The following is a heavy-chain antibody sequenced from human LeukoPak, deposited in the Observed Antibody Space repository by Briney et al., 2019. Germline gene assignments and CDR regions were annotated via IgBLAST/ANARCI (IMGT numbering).Heavy chain of an antibody. D-gene: IGHD2-2*01. Sequence: GGSLRLSCAASGFTSSDYTMNWVRQAPGKGLEWVSGISVSDDSTYYADSVKGRFTMSRDNSNNMLYLQMNSLGAEDTAVYYCAKDRYCRSTNCPYDYWGQGTLVTVSS. CDR2: ISVSDDST. CDR1: GFTSSDYT. J-gene: IGHJ4*02. CDR3: AKDRYCRSTNCPYDY. V-gene: IGHV3-23*01.